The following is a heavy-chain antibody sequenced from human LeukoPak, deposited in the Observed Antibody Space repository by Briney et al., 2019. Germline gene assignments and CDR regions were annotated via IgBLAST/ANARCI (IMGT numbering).Heavy chain of an antibody. V-gene: IGHV1-2*02. CDR1: GYTFVGEY. J-gene: IGHJ5*02. CDR3: ARDLYSSLGLNWFDP. CDR2: INPNSGGT. D-gene: IGHD6-6*01. Sequence: ASVKVSCKASGYTFVGEYLHWARQAPGQGLEWMGWINPNSGGTNYAQKFQGRVTMTRDTSISTAYMELSRLRSDDTAVYYCARDLYSSLGLNWFDPWGQGTLVTVSS.